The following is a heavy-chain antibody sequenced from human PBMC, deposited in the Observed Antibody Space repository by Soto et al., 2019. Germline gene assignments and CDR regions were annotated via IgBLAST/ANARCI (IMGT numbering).Heavy chain of an antibody. CDR1: DFSISNAW. D-gene: IGHD3-10*01. Sequence: EVQLVESGGGLVKPGGSLRLSCAASDFSISNAWMNWVRQAPGKGLEWVGRIKTRSEGEATDYAAPLKDRFTISRDDSKNTLFLQMNSLKTEDTAVYDCTTGSAEGVWGQGAEVIVSS. CDR2: IKTRSEGEAT. J-gene: IGHJ6*02. CDR3: TTGSAEGV. V-gene: IGHV3-15*07.